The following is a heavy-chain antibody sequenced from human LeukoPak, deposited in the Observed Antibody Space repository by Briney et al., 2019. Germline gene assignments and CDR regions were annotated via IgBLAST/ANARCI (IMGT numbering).Heavy chain of an antibody. CDR1: GGSISSYY. Sequence: SETLSLTCTVSGGSISSYYWSWIRQPPGKGLEWIGYIYYSGSTNYNPSLKSRVTISVDTSKNQFSLKLSSVTAADTAVYYCARAPLATIFDYWGQGTLVTVSS. V-gene: IGHV4-59*01. D-gene: IGHD5-24*01. J-gene: IGHJ4*02. CDR2: IYYSGST. CDR3: ARAPLATIFDY.